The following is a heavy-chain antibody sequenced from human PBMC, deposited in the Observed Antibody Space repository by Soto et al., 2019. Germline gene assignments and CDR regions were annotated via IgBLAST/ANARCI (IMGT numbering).Heavy chain of an antibody. J-gene: IGHJ5*02. CDR1: GGSMSSYY. Sequence: SETLSLTCAVSGGSMSSYYWTWIRQPAGKGLEWIGRVYSSGGTHNNPSPRSRVTISLDTSKKQFSSRLLFVTDAVPAVYYCARGQRFSDWFDPWGEGTLVTVSS. V-gene: IGHV4-4*07. CDR3: ARGQRFSDWFDP. CDR2: VYSSGGT. D-gene: IGHD3-3*01.